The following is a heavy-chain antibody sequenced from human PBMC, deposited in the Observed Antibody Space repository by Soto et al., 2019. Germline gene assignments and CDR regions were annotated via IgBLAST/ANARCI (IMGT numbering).Heavy chain of an antibody. J-gene: IGHJ4*02. CDR2: IDTDGSTGGT. D-gene: IGHD1-26*01. CDR3: ARGRGTYYADS. V-gene: IGHV3-74*03. CDR1: GFTFSGHW. Sequence: EVRLVESGGALVPPGGSLRLTCEASGFTFSGHWIHWVRLAPGKGLVWVSHIDTDGSTGGTSYADSVKGRFTVSRDDSKDRLYLQMNDLRVEDTAVYYCARGRGTYYADSWGQGTLVTVSS.